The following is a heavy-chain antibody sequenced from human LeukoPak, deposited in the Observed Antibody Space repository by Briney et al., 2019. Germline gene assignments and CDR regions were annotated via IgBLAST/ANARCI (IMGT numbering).Heavy chain of an antibody. Sequence: GASVKVSCKASGFTFTGYYMHWVRQAPGQGLEWMGWINPNSGGTNYAQKFQGRVTMTRDTSISTAYMELSRLRSDDTAVYYCARDRRATTGYSSGWYYRYWGQGTLVTVSS. CDR3: ARDRRATTGYSSGWYYRY. V-gene: IGHV1-2*02. CDR2: INPNSGGT. CDR1: GFTFTGYY. J-gene: IGHJ4*02. D-gene: IGHD6-19*01.